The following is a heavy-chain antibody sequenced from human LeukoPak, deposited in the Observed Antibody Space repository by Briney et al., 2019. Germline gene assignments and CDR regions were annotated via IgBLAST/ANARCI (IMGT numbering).Heavy chain of an antibody. CDR3: ANGDHTDDYVWGSYRYYFDY. V-gene: IGHV3-7*01. Sequence: GGTLRLSCAASGFTVSSNYMSWVRQAPGKGLEWVANIKEDGSEKYYVDSVKGRFFISRDSAKDSLYLQMSSLRAEDTAVYYCANGDHTDDYVWGSYRYYFDYWGQGTLVTVSS. CDR2: IKEDGSEK. D-gene: IGHD3-16*02. J-gene: IGHJ4*02. CDR1: GFTVSSNY.